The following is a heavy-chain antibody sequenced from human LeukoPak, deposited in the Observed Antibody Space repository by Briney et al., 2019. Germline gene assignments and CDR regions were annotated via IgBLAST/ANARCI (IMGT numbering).Heavy chain of an antibody. D-gene: IGHD3-16*01. CDR2: ISSSGSPI. Sequence: PGGSLRLSCAASGFTLSSYEMNWVRQAPGKGLEWVSYISSSGSPIYYADSVKGRFTISRDNAKNSLYLQMNSLRAEDTAVYYCAREGLSSLGDMAFDYWGQGTLVTVSS. V-gene: IGHV3-48*03. CDR3: AREGLSSLGDMAFDY. J-gene: IGHJ4*02. CDR1: GFTLSSYE.